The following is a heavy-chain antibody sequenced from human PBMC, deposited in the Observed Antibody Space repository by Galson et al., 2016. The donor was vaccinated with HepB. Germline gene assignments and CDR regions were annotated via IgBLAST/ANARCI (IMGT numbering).Heavy chain of an antibody. CDR1: GFTFSSYA. J-gene: IGHJ6*02. Sequence: SLRLSCAASGFTFSSYAMTWVRQAPGKGLEWVSTIGGSGGSTYYADSVKGRFTISRDNSKNTLYLQMNSLRAEDTAVYYCAKGKGDYYDSSAYYYVTYYYYGMDVWGQGTTVTVSS. CDR3: AKGKGDYYDSSAYYYVTYYYYGMDV. CDR2: IGGSGGST. V-gene: IGHV3-23*01. D-gene: IGHD3-22*01.